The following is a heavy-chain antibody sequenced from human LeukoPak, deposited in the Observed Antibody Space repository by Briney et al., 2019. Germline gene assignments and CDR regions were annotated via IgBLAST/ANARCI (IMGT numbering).Heavy chain of an antibody. CDR2: FNSDGITT. D-gene: IGHD1-14*01. CDR1: GFTFSSYW. V-gene: IGHV3-74*01. CDR3: ARGRYYFDS. Sequence: PGGSLRLSCAASGFTFSSYWMHWVRQAPGKGLVWVSRFNSDGITTSYADSVKGRFSISRDNAKNTLYLQMNSLRAEDTAVYYCARGRYYFDSWGQGILVTASS. J-gene: IGHJ4*02.